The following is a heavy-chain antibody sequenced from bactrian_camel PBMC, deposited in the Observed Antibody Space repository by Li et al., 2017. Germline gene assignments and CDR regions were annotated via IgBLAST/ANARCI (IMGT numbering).Heavy chain of an antibody. J-gene: IGHJ6*01. V-gene: IGHV3S1*01. D-gene: IGHD6*01. CDR2: VSAGGGRP. CDR1: GVTYNSGC. Sequence: HVQLVESGGGSVQPGGSLRLSCVASGVTYNSGCVGWFRQAPGKQLEGLAGVSAGGGRPEYADSVKGQFTIAQDSAKKTVYLQMNSLKPEDTAMYYCAADIDDVVVGGAECAQLTDFGYWGQGTQVTVS. CDR3: AADIDDVVVGGAECAQLTDFGY.